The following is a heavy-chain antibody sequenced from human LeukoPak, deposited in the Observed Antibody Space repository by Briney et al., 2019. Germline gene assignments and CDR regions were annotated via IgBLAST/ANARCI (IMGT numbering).Heavy chain of an antibody. CDR3: ARDSSWFYFDY. CDR2: IYYIGST. J-gene: IGHJ4*02. D-gene: IGHD3-10*01. Sequence: PSETLSLTCTVSGGSISSGDYYRSWIRQPPGKGLEWIGYIYYIGSTYYNPSLKSRVTISVDTSKKQFSLKLSSVTAADTAVYYCARDSSWFYFDYWGQGTLVTVSS. CDR1: GGSISSGDYY. V-gene: IGHV4-30-4*08.